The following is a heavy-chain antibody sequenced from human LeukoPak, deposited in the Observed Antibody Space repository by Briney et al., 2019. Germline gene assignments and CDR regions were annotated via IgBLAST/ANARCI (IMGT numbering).Heavy chain of an antibody. CDR3: ARDLHYAFDI. D-gene: IGHD3-10*01. CDR1: GFTFSGYA. Sequence: GGSLRLSCAASGFTFSGYAMNWVRQGPGKGLEWVTHIYSSDTTYADSVKGRFTISRDNAKNSLYLQMNSLRDEDTAVYYCARDLHYAFDIWGQGTMVTASS. V-gene: IGHV3-48*02. CDR2: IYSSDTT. J-gene: IGHJ3*02.